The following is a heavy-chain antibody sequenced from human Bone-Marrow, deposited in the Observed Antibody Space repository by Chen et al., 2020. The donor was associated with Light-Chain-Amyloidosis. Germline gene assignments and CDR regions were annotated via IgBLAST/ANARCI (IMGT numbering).Heavy chain of an antibody. Sequence: VQLVESGGGSVQPGGSLRLSCVASGFTFDTHAMSWVRQTPGKGLEWVASITRRGGSTFYADSVQDRFTISRDNAKNTLYLHMSSLRVEDTALYYCAKDRPNFYESTGAYYKPRGDFWGQGTPVAVSS. V-gene: IGHV3-23*04. CDR3: AKDRPNFYESTGAYYKPRGDF. CDR2: ITRRGGST. J-gene: IGHJ4*02. D-gene: IGHD3-22*01. CDR1: GFTFDTHA.